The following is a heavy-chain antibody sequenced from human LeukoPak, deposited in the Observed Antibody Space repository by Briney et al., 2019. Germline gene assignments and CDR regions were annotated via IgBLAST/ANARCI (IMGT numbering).Heavy chain of an antibody. Sequence: GGSLRLSCAASGFTVSSNYMSWVRQAPGKGLEWISVIYSGGSTYYADSVKGRFTISRDNSKNTLYLQMNSLRAEDTAVYYCAKELYSNYGLDWFDPWGQGTLVTVSS. D-gene: IGHD4-11*01. V-gene: IGHV3-66*01. CDR3: AKELYSNYGLDWFDP. CDR2: IYSGGST. CDR1: GFTVSSNY. J-gene: IGHJ5*02.